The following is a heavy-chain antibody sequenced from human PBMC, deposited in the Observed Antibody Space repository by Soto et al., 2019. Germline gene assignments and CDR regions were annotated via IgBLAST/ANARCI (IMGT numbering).Heavy chain of an antibody. V-gene: IGHV3-33*01. Sequence: QPGGSLRLSCAASGFTFSSYGMHWVRQAPGKGLEWVAVIWYDGSNKYYADSVKGRFTISRDNSKNTLYLQMNSLRAEDTAVYYCARAPRDRDYYYGMDVWGQGTTVTVSS. D-gene: IGHD3-10*01. CDR2: IWYDGSNK. J-gene: IGHJ6*02. CDR3: ARAPRDRDYYYGMDV. CDR1: GFTFSSYG.